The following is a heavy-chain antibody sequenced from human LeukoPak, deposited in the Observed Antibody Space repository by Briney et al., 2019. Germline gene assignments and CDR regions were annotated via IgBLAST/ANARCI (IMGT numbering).Heavy chain of an antibody. D-gene: IGHD3-22*01. CDR3: AREYDSSGYSYYGMDV. CDR2: INPNSGGT. J-gene: IGHJ6*02. Sequence: ASVKVSCKASGYTFTGYYMHWVRQAPGQGLEWMGWINPNSGGTNYAQEFQGRVTMTRDTSISTAYMELSRLRSDDTAVYYCAREYDSSGYSYYGMDVWGQGTTVTVSS. V-gene: IGHV1-2*02. CDR1: GYTFTGYY.